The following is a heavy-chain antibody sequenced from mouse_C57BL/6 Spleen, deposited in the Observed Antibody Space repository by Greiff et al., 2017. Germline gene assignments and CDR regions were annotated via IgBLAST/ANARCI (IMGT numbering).Heavy chain of an antibody. Sequence: EVLLVESEGGLVQPGSSMKLSCTASGYTFSDYYMAWVRQVPEKGLEWVANINYDGSSTYYLDSLKSRFIISGDNAKNILYLQMSSLKAEDTATYCGTKDGYSFDYWGQGTTLTVSS. CDR1: GYTFSDYY. D-gene: IGHD2-2*01. CDR2: INYDGSST. V-gene: IGHV5-16*01. CDR3: TKDGYSFDY. J-gene: IGHJ2*01.